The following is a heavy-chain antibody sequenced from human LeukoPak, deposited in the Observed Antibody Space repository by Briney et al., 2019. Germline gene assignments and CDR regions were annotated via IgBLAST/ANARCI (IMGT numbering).Heavy chain of an antibody. V-gene: IGHV3-7*01. CDR2: IKQDGSQQ. Sequence: GGSLRLSCATSGFTFTRYWMSWIRQAPGKGLEWVANIKQDGSQQYYLDSVEGRFTISRDNAKNLLYLQMNNLRAEDTAVYYCSNGIYSSSYWGQGTLVTVSS. CDR1: GFTFTRYW. CDR3: SNGIYSSSY. D-gene: IGHD6-6*01. J-gene: IGHJ4*02.